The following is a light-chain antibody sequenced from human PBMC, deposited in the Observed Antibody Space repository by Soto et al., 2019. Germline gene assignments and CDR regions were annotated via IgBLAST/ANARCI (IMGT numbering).Light chain of an antibody. CDR3: QQRSNWPSLT. CDR2: GAS. V-gene: IGKV3-15*01. J-gene: IGKJ4*01. Sequence: DIVMTQSPATLPVSPGERATLSCRASQSVSSNLAWYQQKPGQAPRFLIYGASTRATGIPARFSGSGSGTDFTLTISSLEPEDFALYYCQQRSNWPSLTFGGGTKVDIK. CDR1: QSVSSN.